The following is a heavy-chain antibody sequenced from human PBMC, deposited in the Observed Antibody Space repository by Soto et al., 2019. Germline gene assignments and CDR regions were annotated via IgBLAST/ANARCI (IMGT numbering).Heavy chain of an antibody. CDR2: ISAYNGNT. V-gene: IGHV1-18*01. CDR1: GYTFTSYG. J-gene: IGHJ6*03. CDR3: ARGGDIVVVPAALDYDDMDV. D-gene: IGHD2-2*01. Sequence: QVQLVQSGAEVKKPGASVKVSCKASGYTFTSYGISWVRQAPGHGLEWMGWISAYNGNTNYAQNLQGRATMTTATSTSTAYMELRSLRSDDTAVYYCARGGDIVVVPAALDYDDMDVWGKGTTVTVSS.